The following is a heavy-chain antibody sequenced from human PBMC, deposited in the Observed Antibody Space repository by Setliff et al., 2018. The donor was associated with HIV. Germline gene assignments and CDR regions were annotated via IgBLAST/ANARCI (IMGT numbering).Heavy chain of an antibody. CDR2: ISAYNGNT. CDR3: ARTPLGITMIVVVLGVDI. Sequence: ASVKVSCKASGYTFTSYGISWVRQAPGQGLEWMGWISAYNGNTNYAQKLQGRVTMTTDTSTSTAYMELRSLRSDDTAVYYCARTPLGITMIVVVLGVDIWGQGTMVTVSS. V-gene: IGHV1-18*01. CDR1: GYTFTSYG. D-gene: IGHD3-22*01. J-gene: IGHJ3*02.